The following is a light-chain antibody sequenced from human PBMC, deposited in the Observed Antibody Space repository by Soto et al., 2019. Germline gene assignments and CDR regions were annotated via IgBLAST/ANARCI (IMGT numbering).Light chain of an antibody. CDR1: QTVTRSY. CDR3: QMYNNWLGT. V-gene: IGKV3D-20*02. J-gene: IGKJ4*01. Sequence: EIVLTQSPGTLSLSPGERATLSCRASQTVTRSYLAWYQQKPGQPPRLLIYDASNRATGIPARFSGSGSGTDFTLTISSLQSEDFAVYYCQMYNNWLGTFGGGTKVDI. CDR2: DAS.